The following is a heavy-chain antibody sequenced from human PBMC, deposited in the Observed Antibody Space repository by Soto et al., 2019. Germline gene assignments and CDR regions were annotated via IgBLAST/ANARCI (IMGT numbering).Heavy chain of an antibody. J-gene: IGHJ4*02. CDR3: SSWVVATNTDY. Sequence: KTSETLSLTCAVSGGSFSGNYWGWIRQPPGMGLEWIGEINHSGVHKYNPSLKSRVTISVDTSKNQLSLKLTSVTAADTAVYYCSSWVVATNTDYWGQGTLVTVSS. CDR2: INHSGVH. D-gene: IGHD2-21*02. CDR1: GGSFSGNY. V-gene: IGHV4-34*01.